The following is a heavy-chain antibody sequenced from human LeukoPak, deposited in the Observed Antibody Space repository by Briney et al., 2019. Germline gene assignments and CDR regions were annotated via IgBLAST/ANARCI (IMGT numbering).Heavy chain of an antibody. Sequence: GGSLRPSCAASGFTFSNYKMNWVRQAPGKGLEWVAVISNDGSEKYYADSVKGRFTISRDNSKNTLYLQMSSLRAEDTAVYYCAKSRGDTSPDYWGQGTLVTVSS. CDR3: AKSRGDTSPDY. CDR1: GFTFSNYK. D-gene: IGHD3-16*01. CDR2: ISNDGSEK. J-gene: IGHJ4*02. V-gene: IGHV3-30*18.